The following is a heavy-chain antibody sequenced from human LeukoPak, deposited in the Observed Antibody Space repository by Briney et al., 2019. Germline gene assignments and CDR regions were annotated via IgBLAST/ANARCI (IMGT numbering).Heavy chain of an antibody. CDR1: SYSISSGYH. V-gene: IGHV4-38-2*01. CDR3: ARAVPGYFDY. CDR2: IYRSGIT. J-gene: IGHJ4*02. Sequence: SETLSLTCAVSSYSISSGYHWGWIRQPPGKGLEWIGNIYRSGITYYNPSLKSRVTISVDTSKNQFSLKLSSVTAADTAVYYCARAVPGYFDYWGQGTLVTVSS.